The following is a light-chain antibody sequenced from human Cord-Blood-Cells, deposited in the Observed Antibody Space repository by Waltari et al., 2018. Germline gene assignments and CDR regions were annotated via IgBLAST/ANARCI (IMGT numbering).Light chain of an antibody. CDR3: QQSYSTPYT. Sequence: DIQMTQSPSSMSASVGDRVPLTCPASQSISIYLIWYQQKPGKPPKLLNYAASSLQSGVPSRFSGSGSGTDFTLTISSLQPEDFATYYCQQSYSTPYTFGQGTKLEIK. CDR2: AAS. V-gene: IGKV1-39*01. J-gene: IGKJ2*01. CDR1: QSISIY.